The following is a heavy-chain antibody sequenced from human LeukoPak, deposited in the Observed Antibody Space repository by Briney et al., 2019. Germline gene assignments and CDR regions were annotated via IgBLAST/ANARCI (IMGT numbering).Heavy chain of an antibody. V-gene: IGHV4-34*01. D-gene: IGHD3-22*01. CDR2: INHSGST. Sequence: SETLSLTCAVYGGSFSGYYWSWIRQPPGKGLEWIGEINHSGSTNYNPSLKSRVTISVDTSKNQFSLKLSSVTAADTAGYYCARALAGRITMIVVVNKTKGAFDIWGQGTMVTVSS. CDR3: ARALAGRITMIVVVNKTKGAFDI. J-gene: IGHJ3*02. CDR1: GGSFSGYY.